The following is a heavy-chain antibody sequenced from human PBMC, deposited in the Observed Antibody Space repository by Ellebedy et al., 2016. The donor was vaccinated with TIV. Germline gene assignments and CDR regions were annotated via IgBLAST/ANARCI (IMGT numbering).Heavy chain of an antibody. J-gene: IGHJ4*02. D-gene: IGHD6-19*01. CDR2: IYSSGGT. CDR1: GFTVSSNY. V-gene: IGHV3-53*01. Sequence: GESLKISCAASGFTVSSNYMSWVRQAPGRGLEWVSTIYSSGGTYYAGSVKGRFTISRDNSKNTLYLQMSSLRAEDTAVYYCAGGISVAGTSLGFWGQGTLVTVSS. CDR3: AGGISVAGTSLGF.